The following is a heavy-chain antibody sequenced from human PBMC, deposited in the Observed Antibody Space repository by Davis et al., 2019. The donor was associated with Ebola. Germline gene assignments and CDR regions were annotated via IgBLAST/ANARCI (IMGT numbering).Heavy chain of an antibody. CDR2: IDPSDSYT. CDR3: ASQPYYYYGMDV. J-gene: IGHJ6*02. CDR1: GYSFPSYW. V-gene: IGHV5-10-1*01. Sequence: GGSLRLSCEGSGYSFPSYWISWVRQMPGKGLEWVGRIDPSDSYTDYSPSFRGHVTISTDKSINTAYLQWNSLKASDTAMYYCASQPYYYYGMDVWGQGTTVTVSS.